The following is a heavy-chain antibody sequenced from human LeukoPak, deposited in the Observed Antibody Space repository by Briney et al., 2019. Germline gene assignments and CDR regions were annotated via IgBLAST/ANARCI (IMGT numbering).Heavy chain of an antibody. D-gene: IGHD2-15*01. Sequence: PGRSLRLSCAASGFTFSSYAMHWVRQAPGKGLEYVSAISSNGGSTYYANSVKGRFTISRDNSKNTLYLQMGSLRAEDMAVYYCARRARGYCSGGSCYFDYWGQGTLVTVSS. CDR1: GFTFSSYA. CDR3: ARRARGYCSGGSCYFDY. CDR2: ISSNGGST. J-gene: IGHJ4*02. V-gene: IGHV3-64*01.